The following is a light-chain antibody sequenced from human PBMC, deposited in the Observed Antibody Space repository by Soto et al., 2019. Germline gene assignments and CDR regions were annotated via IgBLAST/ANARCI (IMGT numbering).Light chain of an antibody. CDR1: QTVKTY. Sequence: DVQMTQSPSSLSASVGDSVTITCRSSQTVKTYLNWYQHQPGKAPQHLIYASSRLQTGVASRFSGSGSGKYFSLNISRLQPEHFATYYCQQTSNTPGTFGQGTKVEIK. V-gene: IGKV1-39*01. J-gene: IGKJ1*01. CDR3: QQTSNTPGT. CDR2: ASS.